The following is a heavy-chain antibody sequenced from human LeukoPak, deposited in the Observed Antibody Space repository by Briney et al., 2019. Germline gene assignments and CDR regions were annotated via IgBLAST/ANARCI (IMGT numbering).Heavy chain of an antibody. CDR2: IHHSGST. D-gene: IGHD5-12*01. J-gene: IGHJ4*02. CDR1: GFTFSSYAM. CDR3: WYSGYESGFDY. V-gene: IGHV4-4*02. Sequence: GSLRLSCAASGFTFSSYAMSWVRQAPGKGLEWIGEIHHSGSTNYNPSLKSRVTISVDKSKNQFSLNLSSVTAADTAVYYCWYSGYESGFDYWGQGTLVTVSS.